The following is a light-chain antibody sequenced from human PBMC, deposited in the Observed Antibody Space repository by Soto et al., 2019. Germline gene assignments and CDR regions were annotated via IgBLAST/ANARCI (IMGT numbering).Light chain of an antibody. CDR2: EVS. CDR3: SSYTSSSSYV. Sequence: QSVLTHPAAVSGSPGQSITISCTGTSSDGGGYNYVSWYQQHPGKAPRLIIYEVSNRPSGVSNRFSGSKSGNTASLTISGLQAEDEADYYCSSYTSSSSYVFGTGTKVTVL. CDR1: SSDGGGYNY. J-gene: IGLJ1*01. V-gene: IGLV2-14*01.